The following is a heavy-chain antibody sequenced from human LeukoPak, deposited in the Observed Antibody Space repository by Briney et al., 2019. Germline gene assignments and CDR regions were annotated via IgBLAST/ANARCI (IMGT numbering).Heavy chain of an antibody. J-gene: IGHJ4*02. CDR2: ISGSGGST. V-gene: IGHV3-23*01. Sequence: GGSLRLSCAASGFTFSNYDMSWVRQAPGKGLEWVSAISGSGGSTYCADSVKGRFTISRDNSKNTLYLQMNSLRAEDTAVYYCAKDRTKPEYWGQGTLVTVSS. CDR1: GFTFSNYD. D-gene: IGHD1-1*01. CDR3: AKDRTKPEY.